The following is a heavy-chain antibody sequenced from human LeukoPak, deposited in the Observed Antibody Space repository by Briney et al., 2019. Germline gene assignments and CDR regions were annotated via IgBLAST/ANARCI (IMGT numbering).Heavy chain of an antibody. CDR2: INLNSGGT. CDR1: GYTFTGYY. J-gene: IGHJ4*02. V-gene: IGHV1-2*02. Sequence: ASVKVSCKASGYTFTGYYMHWVRQAPGQGLEWMGWINLNSGGTNYAQKFQGRVTMTRDTSISTAYMELSRLRSDDTAVYYCASWDYDSSGYSPYYFDYWGQGTLVTVSS. D-gene: IGHD3-22*01. CDR3: ASWDYDSSGYSPYYFDY.